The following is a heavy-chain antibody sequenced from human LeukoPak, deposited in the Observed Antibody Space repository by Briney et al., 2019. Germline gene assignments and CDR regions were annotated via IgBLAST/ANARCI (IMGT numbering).Heavy chain of an antibody. CDR1: GFTFSDYY. CDR2: ISSSSSYT. Sequence: PGGSLRLSCAASGFTFSDYYMSWIRQAPGKGLEWVSYISSSSSYTNYADSVKGRFTISRDNAKNSLYLQMNSLRAEDTAVYYCARDTNDSSGYYRLMSFGMDVWGQGTTVTVS. J-gene: IGHJ6*02. D-gene: IGHD3-22*01. V-gene: IGHV3-11*06. CDR3: ARDTNDSSGYYRLMSFGMDV.